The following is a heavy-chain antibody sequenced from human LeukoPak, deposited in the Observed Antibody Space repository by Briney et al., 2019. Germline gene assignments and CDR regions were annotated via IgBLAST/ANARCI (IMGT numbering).Heavy chain of an antibody. V-gene: IGHV1-24*01. CDR2: FDPEDGET. CDR3: ATSGLLLGRDIVVVVAATHWFDP. D-gene: IGHD2-15*01. CDR1: GYTLTELS. Sequence: ASVKVSCKVSGYTLTELSMHWVRQAPGKGLEWMGGFDPEDGETIYPQKFQGRVTMTEDTSTDTAYMELSSLRSEDTAVYYCATSGLLLGRDIVVVVAATHWFDPWGQGTLVTVSS. J-gene: IGHJ5*02.